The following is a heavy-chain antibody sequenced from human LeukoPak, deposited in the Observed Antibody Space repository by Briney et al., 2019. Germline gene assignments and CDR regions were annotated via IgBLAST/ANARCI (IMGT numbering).Heavy chain of an antibody. Sequence: PGGSLRLSCAASGFTVSSNYMSWVRQAPGKGLEWVSAISGSGDRTYYADSVKGRFTISRDNDRNSLSLEMNSLRAEDTAVYYCATFYYDSTGRNNYIDYWGQGTLVTVSS. CDR3: ATFYYDSTGRNNYIDY. D-gene: IGHD3-16*01. CDR2: ISGSGDRT. J-gene: IGHJ4*02. CDR1: GFTVSSNY. V-gene: IGHV3-23*01.